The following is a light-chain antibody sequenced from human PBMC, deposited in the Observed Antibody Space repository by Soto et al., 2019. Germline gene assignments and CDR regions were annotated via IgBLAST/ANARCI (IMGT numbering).Light chain of an antibody. CDR1: QSISDT. J-gene: IGKJ1*01. V-gene: IGKV3-15*01. CDR3: QQYNNWPWT. CDR2: GAS. Sequence: IVLAQSPATLSLSPGGRATLSCRASQSISDTLAWYQQKPGQAPRLLIYGASKRATGFPARFSGSGSGTDFTLTISSLQSEDFAVYYCQQYNNWPWTFGQGTKVDIK.